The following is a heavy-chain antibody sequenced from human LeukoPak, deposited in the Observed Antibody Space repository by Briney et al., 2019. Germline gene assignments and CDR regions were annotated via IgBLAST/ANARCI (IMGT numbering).Heavy chain of an antibody. J-gene: IGHJ4*02. CDR1: GGSISSGDYY. D-gene: IGHD3-10*01. CDR2: IYYSGST. V-gene: IGHV4-30-4*08. CDR3: ARSNLPAMVRGVIAY. Sequence: PSETLSLTCTVSGGSISSGDYYWSWIRQPPGKGLEWIGYIYYSGSTYYNPSLKSRVTISVDTSKNQFSLRLNSVTAADTAVYYCARSNLPAMVRGVIAYWGQGTLVTVSS.